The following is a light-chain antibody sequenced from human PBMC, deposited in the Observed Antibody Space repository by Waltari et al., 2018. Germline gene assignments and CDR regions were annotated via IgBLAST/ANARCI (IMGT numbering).Light chain of an antibody. CDR2: GGS. J-gene: IGKJ2*01. V-gene: IGKV3-15*01. Sequence: ITMTQSPATLSVSPGETVTLSCRASQSVSWKSAWYQQRPGQGPRLLIYGGSTRATGIPARFSGSGSGTEFTLSINSLQSEDSAVYYCQQYHVWPGTFGQGTKLEIK. CDR1: QSVSWK. CDR3: QQYHVWPGT.